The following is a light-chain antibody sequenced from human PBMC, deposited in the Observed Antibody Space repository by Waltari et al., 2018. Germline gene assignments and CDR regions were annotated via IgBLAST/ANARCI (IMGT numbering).Light chain of an antibody. Sequence: QSALTQPPSASGSPGQSVTISCTGTSSDVGGYNYVSWYQQHPGKAPKLMIYEVSKRPSGGPDRFSGSKSGTTASLTVSGLQAEDEADYYCSSYAGSNNYVFGTGTKVTVL. J-gene: IGLJ1*01. CDR3: SSYAGSNNYV. V-gene: IGLV2-8*01. CDR2: EVS. CDR1: SSDVGGYNY.